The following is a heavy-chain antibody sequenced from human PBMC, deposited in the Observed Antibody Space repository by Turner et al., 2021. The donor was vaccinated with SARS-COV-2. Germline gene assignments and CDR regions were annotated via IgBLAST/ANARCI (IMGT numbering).Heavy chain of an antibody. V-gene: IGHV3-53*01. CDR3: ARDGAWKPEGMDV. CDR1: GFTVSSNY. J-gene: IGHJ6*02. Sequence: EVQLVESGGGLIQPGGSLRLSCAASGFTVSSNYMSWVRQAPGKGLECVSVIYSGVSTYYADSVKGRFTISRDNSKNTLYLQMNSLRAEDTAVYYCARDGAWKPEGMDVWGQGTTVTVSS. D-gene: IGHD1-1*01. CDR2: IYSGVST.